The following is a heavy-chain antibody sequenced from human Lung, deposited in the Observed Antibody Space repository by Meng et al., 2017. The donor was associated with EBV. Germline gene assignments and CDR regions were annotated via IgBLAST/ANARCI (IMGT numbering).Heavy chain of an antibody. D-gene: IGHD4-17*01. Sequence: QLQLQESGPGPGKPSWTLSLTCDVSGGSIRKDQWCSWVRQAPGKGLEWIGEIYHSGRTNYNPSVKSRVSMSVGKSQNHFSLRLSSVTAADTAVYYCTTLYGDSISWGQGTLVTVSS. CDR3: TTLYGDSIS. CDR1: GGSIRKDQW. V-gene: IGHV4-4*02. J-gene: IGHJ4*02. CDR2: IYHSGRT.